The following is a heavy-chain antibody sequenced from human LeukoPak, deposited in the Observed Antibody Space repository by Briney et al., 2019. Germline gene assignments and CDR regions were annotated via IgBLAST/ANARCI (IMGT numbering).Heavy chain of an antibody. J-gene: IGHJ6*03. D-gene: IGHD1-14*01. CDR3: ARGYGNYYYYYYMDV. V-gene: IGHV1-69*13. CDR2: LIPIFGTA. CDR1: GGTFSSYA. Sequence: SVKVSCKDSGGTFSSYAIRWVRQAPGQGLEWMGGLIPIFGTANYAQKFQGRVTITADESTSTAYMELSSLRSEDTAVYYCARGYGNYYYYYYMDVWGKGTTVTVSS.